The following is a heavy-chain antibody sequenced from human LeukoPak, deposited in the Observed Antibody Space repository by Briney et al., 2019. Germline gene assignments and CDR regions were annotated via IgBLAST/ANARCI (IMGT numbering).Heavy chain of an antibody. D-gene: IGHD3-22*01. CDR2: INPNSGGT. Sequence: RASVKVSCKASGYTFTGYYMHWVRQAPGQGLEWMGWINPNSGGTNYAQKFQGRVTMTRDTSISAAYMELSRLRSDDTAVYYCARDSSGGSDSSGYYRLLDYYYYGMDVWGQGTTVTVSS. CDR3: ARDSSGGSDSSGYYRLLDYYYYGMDV. CDR1: GYTFTGYY. J-gene: IGHJ6*02. V-gene: IGHV1-2*02.